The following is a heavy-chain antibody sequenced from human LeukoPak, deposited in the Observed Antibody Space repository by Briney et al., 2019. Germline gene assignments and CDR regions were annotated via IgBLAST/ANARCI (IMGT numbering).Heavy chain of an antibody. D-gene: IGHD5-24*01. CDR2: ISSSGSTI. Sequence: GGSLRLSCAASGFTFTDYYMSWIRQAPGKGLEWVSHISSSGSTIYYADSVKGRFTISRDNAKNSLYLQMNSLRAEDTAVYYCARGDGYNSYYFDYWGQGTLVTVSS. CDR3: ARGDGYNSYYFDY. V-gene: IGHV3-11*01. J-gene: IGHJ4*02. CDR1: GFTFTDYY.